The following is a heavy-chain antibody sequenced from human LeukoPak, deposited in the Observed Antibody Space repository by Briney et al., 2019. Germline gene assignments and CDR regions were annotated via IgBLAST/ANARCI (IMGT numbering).Heavy chain of an antibody. V-gene: IGHV4-34*01. J-gene: IGHJ6*03. CDR1: GGSFSGYY. Sequence: SETLSLTCAVYGGSFSGYYWSWIRQPPGKGLEWIGEINHGGSTNYNPSLKSRVTISVDTSKNQFSLKLSSVTAADTAVYYCARVKGSSWYALPLNYYYYYYMDVWGKGTTVTISS. CDR3: ARVKGSSWYALPLNYYYYYYMDV. D-gene: IGHD6-13*01. CDR2: INHGGST.